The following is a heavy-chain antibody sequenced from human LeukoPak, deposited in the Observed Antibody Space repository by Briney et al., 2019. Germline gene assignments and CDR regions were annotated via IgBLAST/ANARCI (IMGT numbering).Heavy chain of an antibody. CDR3: AKGPYDSSGYYLDY. V-gene: IGHV3-23*01. Sequence: GGSLRPSWAASGFTFSSYAMSWVRQAPGKGLQWVSAISGSGGSTYYADSVKRRFTVSRDNSKNTLYLQMNRLRAEDTAVYYCAKGPYDSSGYYLDYWGQGTLVTVYS. CDR1: GFTFSSYA. CDR2: ISGSGGST. D-gene: IGHD3-22*01. J-gene: IGHJ4*02.